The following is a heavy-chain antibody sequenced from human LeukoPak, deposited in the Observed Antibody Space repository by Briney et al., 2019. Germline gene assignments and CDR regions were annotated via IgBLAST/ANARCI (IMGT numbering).Heavy chain of an antibody. V-gene: IGHV3-43*01. CDR1: GFIFYDYT. J-gene: IGHJ4*02. Sequence: PGGSLRLSCAASGFIFYDYTMHWVRHAPGKGLEWVSLISWDGSITDYAGSVKGRFTISRDNSKDSLYLQMNSLRTEDTALYYCGKDIGISSSRTSDYWGQGTLVTVSS. CDR3: GKDIGISSSRTSDY. CDR2: ISWDGSIT. D-gene: IGHD6-6*01.